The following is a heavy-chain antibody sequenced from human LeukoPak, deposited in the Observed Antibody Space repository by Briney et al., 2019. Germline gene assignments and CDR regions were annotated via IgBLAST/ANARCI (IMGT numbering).Heavy chain of an antibody. J-gene: IGHJ4*02. CDR1: GGSISSGDYY. Sequence: SETLSLTCTVSGGSISSGDYYWSWIRQPPGKGLEWIGYIYYSGSTYYNPSLKSRVTISVDTSKNQFSLKLSSVTAADTAVYYCAKDGGYSYGLFDYWGQGTLVTVSS. D-gene: IGHD5-18*01. CDR2: IYYSGST. CDR3: AKDGGYSYGLFDY. V-gene: IGHV4-30-4*08.